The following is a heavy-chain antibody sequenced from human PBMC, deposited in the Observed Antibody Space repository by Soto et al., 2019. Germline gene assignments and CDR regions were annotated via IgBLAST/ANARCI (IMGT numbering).Heavy chain of an antibody. CDR1: GFSLSTSGVG. D-gene: IGHD4-17*01. V-gene: IGHV2-5*02. Sequence: QITLKESGPTLVKPTQTLTLTCTFSGFSLSTSGVGVGWIRQPPGKALEWLAIIYWDDDKRYSPSLKSRLTITKDTSKNQVVLTMTNMDPVDTATYFCVHRRSTVTKAEYFQHWGQGTLVTVSS. CDR3: VHRRSTVTKAEYFQH. CDR2: IYWDDDK. J-gene: IGHJ1*01.